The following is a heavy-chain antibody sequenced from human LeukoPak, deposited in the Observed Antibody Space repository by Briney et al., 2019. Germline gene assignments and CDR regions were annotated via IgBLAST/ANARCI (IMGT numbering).Heavy chain of an antibody. V-gene: IGHV3-30*18. CDR2: ISYDGSNK. CDR3: AKDFSVGATALDAFDI. D-gene: IGHD1-26*01. Sequence: GSLRLSCAASGFTFSSYGMHWVRQAPGKGLEWVAVISYDGSNKYYADSVKGRFTISRDNSKNTLYLQMNSLRAEDTAVYYCAKDFSVGATALDAFDIWGQGTMVTVSS. J-gene: IGHJ3*02. CDR1: GFTFSSYG.